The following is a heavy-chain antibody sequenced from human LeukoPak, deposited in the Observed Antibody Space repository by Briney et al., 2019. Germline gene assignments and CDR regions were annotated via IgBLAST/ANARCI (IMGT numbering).Heavy chain of an antibody. V-gene: IGHV4-34*01. Sequence: GSLRLSCAGSGFALKSYSLSWIRQPPGKGLEWIGEINHSGSTNYNPSLKSRVTTSVDTSKNQFSLKLTSVTAADTAVYYCARGRSAYDSSAYYYGNWGQGILVTVSS. CDR1: GFALKSYS. D-gene: IGHD3-22*01. CDR3: ARGRSAYDSSAYYYGN. CDR2: INHSGST. J-gene: IGHJ4*02.